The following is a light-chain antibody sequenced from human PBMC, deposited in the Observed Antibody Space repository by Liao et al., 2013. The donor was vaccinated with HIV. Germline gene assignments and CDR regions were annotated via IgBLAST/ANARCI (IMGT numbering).Light chain of an antibody. CDR2: YDN. CDR1: NIGSKS. CDR3: QVWDTSSDHWV. V-gene: IGLV3-21*04. Sequence: SYELTQPPSVSVAPGKTARITCGGDNIGSKSVHWYQQKPGQAPVLVIYYDNDRPSGIPERFSGSKSGNTATLTISRVEVGDEADYYCQVWDTSSDHWVFGGGTQLTVL. J-gene: IGLJ3*02.